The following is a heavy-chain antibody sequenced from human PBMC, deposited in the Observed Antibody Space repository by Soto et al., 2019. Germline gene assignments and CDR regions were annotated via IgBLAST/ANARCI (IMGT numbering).Heavy chain of an antibody. CDR1: GDPLSYGGYY. CDR3: AREGHASWEWLDP. Sequence: QVQLQESGPGLVEPSQTLSLGCSVSGDPLSYGGYYWSLVRQSPGKALEWIGFVYHTGATYYHPSLESRVTMAVDMSKNEFSLKLTSVTAADTATYYCAREGHASWEWLDPWGQGILVTVSS. V-gene: IGHV4-31*03. J-gene: IGHJ5*02. CDR2: VYHTGAT. D-gene: IGHD1-26*01.